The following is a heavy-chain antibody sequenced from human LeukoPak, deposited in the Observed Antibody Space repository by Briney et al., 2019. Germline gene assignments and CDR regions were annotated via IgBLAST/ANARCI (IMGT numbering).Heavy chain of an antibody. Sequence: GGSLRLSCAASGFTFSRYWMSWVRQAPGKGLEWVANIKEDGGEKFHVDSVKGRFTISRDNAKKSLYLQMNSLRTEDTAVYYCARGFGYYYMDVWGKGTTVTVSS. D-gene: IGHD3-10*01. CDR3: ARGFGYYYMDV. CDR2: IKEDGGEK. J-gene: IGHJ6*03. V-gene: IGHV3-7*01. CDR1: GFTFSRYW.